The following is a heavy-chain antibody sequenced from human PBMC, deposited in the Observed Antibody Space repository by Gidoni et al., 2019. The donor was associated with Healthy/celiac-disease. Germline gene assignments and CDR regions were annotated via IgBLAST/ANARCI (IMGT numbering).Heavy chain of an antibody. Sequence: QLQLQESGSALVTPSQTLSLTFAVPCGSIRSGGYSWSWIRQPPGKGLEWIGYIYHSGSTYHNPSLKSRVTISVDRSKNQFSLKLSSVTAADTAVYYCARGGEYSSSGYYYGMDVWGQGTTVTVSS. CDR3: ARGGEYSSSGYYYGMDV. CDR1: CGSIRSGGYS. D-gene: IGHD6-6*01. J-gene: IGHJ6*02. CDR2: IYHSGST. V-gene: IGHV4-30-2*01.